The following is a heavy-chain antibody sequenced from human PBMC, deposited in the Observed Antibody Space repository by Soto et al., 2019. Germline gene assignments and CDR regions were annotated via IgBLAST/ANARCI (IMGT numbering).Heavy chain of an antibody. CDR2: IWYDGSNK. CDR1: GFPFSSYG. Sequence: PGGSLRLSCAASGFPFSSYGMHWVRQAPGKGLEWVAVIWYDGSNKYYADSVKGRFTISRDNSKNTLYLQMNSLRAEDTAVYYCARDYDFWSGYLDYWGQGTLVTVSS. D-gene: IGHD3-3*01. CDR3: ARDYDFWSGYLDY. V-gene: IGHV3-33*01. J-gene: IGHJ4*02.